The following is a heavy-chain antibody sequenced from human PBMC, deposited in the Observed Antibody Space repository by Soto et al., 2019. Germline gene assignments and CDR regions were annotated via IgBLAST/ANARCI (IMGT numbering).Heavy chain of an antibody. Sequence: ASVKVSCKASGYTFTSYAMHWVRQAPGQRLEWMGWINAGNGNTKYSQKFQGRVTITRDTSASTAYMELSSLRSEDTAVYYCARHIVSGIKHIVVVTDRFDPWGQGTLVTVSS. V-gene: IGHV1-3*01. D-gene: IGHD2-21*02. J-gene: IGHJ5*02. CDR2: INAGNGNT. CDR3: ARHIVSGIKHIVVVTDRFDP. CDR1: GYTFTSYA.